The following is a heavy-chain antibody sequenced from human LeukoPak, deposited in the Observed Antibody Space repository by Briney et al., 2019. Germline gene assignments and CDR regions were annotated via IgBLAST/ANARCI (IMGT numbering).Heavy chain of an antibody. D-gene: IGHD1-26*01. CDR1: GLTFRTTW. V-gene: IGHV3-74*01. CDR3: ATARSFRFEY. CDR2: MNGEGTTI. J-gene: IGHJ4*02. Sequence: GGSLRPSCATSGLTFRTTWMHWVRQAPGKGLMWVSRMNGEGTTIDYADSVKGRFTVARDYAKNTLFLQMNNLRTEDTALYFCATARSFRFEYWGQGSLVIVSA.